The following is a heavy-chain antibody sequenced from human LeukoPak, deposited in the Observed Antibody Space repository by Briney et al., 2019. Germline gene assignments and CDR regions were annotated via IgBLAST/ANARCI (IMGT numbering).Heavy chain of an antibody. J-gene: IGHJ4*02. Sequence: SETLSLTCTVSGGSISSYYWSWIRQPPGKGLEWIGYIYYSGTTNYNPSLKSRVTISVDTSKNQFSLKLSSVTAADTAVYYCARLSSGSSSWYDIDYWGQGTLVTASS. V-gene: IGHV4-59*08. D-gene: IGHD6-13*01. CDR1: GGSISSYY. CDR2: IYYSGTT. CDR3: ARLSSGSSSWYDIDY.